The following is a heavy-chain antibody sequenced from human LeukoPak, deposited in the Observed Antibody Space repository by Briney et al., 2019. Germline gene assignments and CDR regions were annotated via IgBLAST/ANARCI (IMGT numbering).Heavy chain of an antibody. D-gene: IGHD2-15*01. CDR1: GGTFSSYT. Sequence: VASVKVSCKASGGTFSSYTISWVRQAPGQGLEWMGRIIPILGIANYAQKFQGRVTITADKSTSTAYMELSSLRSDDTAVYYCAKVAATSVDYWGQGTLVTVSS. V-gene: IGHV1-69*02. CDR3: AKVAATSVDY. J-gene: IGHJ4*02. CDR2: IIPILGIA.